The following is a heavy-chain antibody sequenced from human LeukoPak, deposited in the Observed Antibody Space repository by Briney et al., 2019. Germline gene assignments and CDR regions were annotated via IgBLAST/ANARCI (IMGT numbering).Heavy chain of an antibody. V-gene: IGHV3-48*03. J-gene: IGHJ6*03. CDR1: GFTFSSYE. Sequence: PGGSLRLSCAASGFTFSSYEMNWVRQAPGRLLEWVSYISSSGSTIYYADSVKGRFTISRDNAKNSLYLQMNSLRAEDTAVYYCAREGTAFSYYYYMDVWGKGTTVTVSS. D-gene: IGHD1-1*01. CDR2: ISSSGSTI. CDR3: AREGTAFSYYYYMDV.